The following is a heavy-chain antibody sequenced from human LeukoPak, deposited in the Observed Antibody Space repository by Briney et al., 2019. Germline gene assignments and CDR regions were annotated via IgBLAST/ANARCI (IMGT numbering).Heavy chain of an antibody. D-gene: IGHD1-1*01. J-gene: IGHJ6*03. Sequence: SETLSLTCTVSGGSISSGSYYWSWIRQPAGKGLEWIGRIYTSGSTNYNPSLKSRVTISLDTSKKQFSLKLSSVTAADTAVYYCAGELEYYYMDVWGKGTTVTVPS. CDR3: AGELEYYYMDV. V-gene: IGHV4-61*02. CDR2: IYTSGST. CDR1: GGSISSGSYY.